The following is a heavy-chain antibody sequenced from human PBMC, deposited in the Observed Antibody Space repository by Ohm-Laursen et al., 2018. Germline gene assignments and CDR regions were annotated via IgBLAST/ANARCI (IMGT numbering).Heavy chain of an antibody. D-gene: IGHD2-2*02. CDR1: GGTFSSYA. CDR3: ARGVVPAAIGYYFDY. J-gene: IGHJ4*02. V-gene: IGHV1-69*06. CDR2: IIPIFGTA. Sequence: GASVKVSCKASGGTFSSYAISWVRQAPGQGLEWMGGIIPIFGTANYAQKFQGRVTITADKSTSTAYMELSSLRSEDTAVYYCARGVVPAAIGYYFDYWGQGTLITVSS.